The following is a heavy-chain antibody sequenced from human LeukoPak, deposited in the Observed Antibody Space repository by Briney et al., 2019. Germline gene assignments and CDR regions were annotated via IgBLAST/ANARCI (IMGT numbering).Heavy chain of an antibody. J-gene: IGHJ4*02. V-gene: IGHV3-11*01. Sequence: TGGSLRLSCAASGFTFSDYYMSWIRQAPGKGLEWVSYISSSGSTIYYADSVKGRFTISRDNSKNTLYLQMNSLSAEDTAVYYCANTASYYYDSSAYYYDYWGQGTLVTVSS. D-gene: IGHD3-22*01. CDR2: ISSSGSTI. CDR1: GFTFSDYY. CDR3: ANTASYYYDSSAYYYDY.